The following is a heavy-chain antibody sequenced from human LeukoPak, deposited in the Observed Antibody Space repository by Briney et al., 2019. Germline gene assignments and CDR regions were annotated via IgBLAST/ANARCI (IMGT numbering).Heavy chain of an antibody. D-gene: IGHD1-26*01. Sequence: SETLSLTCAVYGGSFSGHYWSWIRQPPGKGLEWIGYIYYSGSTNYNPSLKSRVTISVDTSRNQFSLKLSSVTAADTAVYYCAAQSGSYYEGGFDYWGQGTLVTVSS. CDR2: IYYSGST. J-gene: IGHJ4*02. CDR1: GGSFSGHY. V-gene: IGHV4-59*08. CDR3: AAQSGSYYEGGFDY.